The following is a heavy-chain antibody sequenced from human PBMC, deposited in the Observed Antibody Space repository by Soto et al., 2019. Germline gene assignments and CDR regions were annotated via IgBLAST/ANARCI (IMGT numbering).Heavy chain of an antibody. Sequence: QVQLVQSGAAMKKPGSSVKVSCQSSGGTSNTYAMNWVRQAPGQGPEWMGDISPMFGAANYAPKFQGRVTITADESTGTSYMQLSSLTSEDTALYFCAREVQVHTPAFVYWGQGTLVTVSS. D-gene: IGHD3-10*01. J-gene: IGHJ4*02. CDR3: AREVQVHTPAFVY. V-gene: IGHV1-69*19. CDR2: ISPMFGAA. CDR1: GGTSNTYA.